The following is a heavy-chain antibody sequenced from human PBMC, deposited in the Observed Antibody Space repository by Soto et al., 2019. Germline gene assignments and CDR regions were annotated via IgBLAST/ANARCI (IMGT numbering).Heavy chain of an antibody. J-gene: IGHJ4*02. CDR1: GGTFSSYA. V-gene: IGHV1-69*13. CDR3: ARVRPDSGYAFDY. Sequence: ASVKVSCKASGGTFSSYAISWVRQAPGQGLEWMGGIIPIFGTANYAQKSQGRVTITADESTSTAYMELSSLRSEDTAVYYCARVRPDSGYAFDYWGQGTLVTVSS. D-gene: IGHD5-12*01. CDR2: IIPIFGTA.